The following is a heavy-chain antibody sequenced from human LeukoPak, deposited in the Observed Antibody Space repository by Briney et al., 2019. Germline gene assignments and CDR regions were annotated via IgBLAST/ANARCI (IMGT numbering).Heavy chain of an antibody. Sequence: ASVKVSCKDSGYTFTSYGISWVRQAPGQGLEWMGWISAYNGNTNNAQKLQGRVTMTTDTSTSTAYMELRSLRSDDTAVYYCARVGAYCSGGSCYLDYWGQGTLVTVSS. D-gene: IGHD2-15*01. CDR2: ISAYNGNT. CDR1: GYTFTSYG. J-gene: IGHJ4*02. CDR3: ARVGAYCSGGSCYLDY. V-gene: IGHV1-18*01.